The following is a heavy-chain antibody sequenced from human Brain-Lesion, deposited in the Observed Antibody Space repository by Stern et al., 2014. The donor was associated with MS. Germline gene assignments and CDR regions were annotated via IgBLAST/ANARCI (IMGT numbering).Heavy chain of an antibody. J-gene: IGHJ4*02. Sequence: VQLEESGAEVKKPGASVKVSCTASGYTFTGFFLHWVRQAPGQGLEWVGWINPNTGGTKSAQKFQGWVTLTRDTSINTVYMELNRLKSDDTAVFYCARGYPFFDNWGQGTLVTVSS. CDR3: ARGYPFFDN. CDR2: INPNTGGT. CDR1: GYTFTGFF. D-gene: IGHD2-15*01. V-gene: IGHV1-2*04.